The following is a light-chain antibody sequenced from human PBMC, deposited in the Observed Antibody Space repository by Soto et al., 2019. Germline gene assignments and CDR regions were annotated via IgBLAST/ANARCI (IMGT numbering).Light chain of an antibody. V-gene: IGKV3-20*01. CDR2: GAS. CDR1: QTVSSY. J-gene: IGKJ5*01. CDR3: QQYGTSAIT. Sequence: ENVLTQSPGTLSLSPGERATLSCRASQTVSSYLTWYQQRPGQAPRLLISGASRRATGIPDRFSGSGSGTDFTLTISRLEPEDFALYYCQQYGTSAITFGQGKRLEIK.